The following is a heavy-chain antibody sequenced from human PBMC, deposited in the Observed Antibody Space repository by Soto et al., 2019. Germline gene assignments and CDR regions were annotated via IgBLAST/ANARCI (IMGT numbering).Heavy chain of an antibody. V-gene: IGHV3-30*18. Sequence: QVQLVESGGGVVQPGRSLRVSCAASGFTFSIYAMHWVRQAPGTGLEWVAVISYDGTKTYYADSVKGRFTISRDNSKNTVYLQMNSLRDEDTAGYYCAKDRGPRRQWLIGPFDYWGQGTLVTVSP. CDR1: GFTFSIYA. CDR2: ISYDGTKT. J-gene: IGHJ4*02. CDR3: AKDRGPRRQWLIGPFDY. D-gene: IGHD6-19*01.